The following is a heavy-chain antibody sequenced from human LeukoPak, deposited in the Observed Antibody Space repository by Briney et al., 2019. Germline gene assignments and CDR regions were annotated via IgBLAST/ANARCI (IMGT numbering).Heavy chain of an antibody. D-gene: IGHD6-19*01. V-gene: IGHV1-18*01. CDR1: GYTFTSYG. CDR2: ISAYNGNT. J-gene: IGHJ4*02. Sequence: ASVEVSCKASGYTFTSYGISWVRQAPGQGLEWMGWISAYNGNTNYAQKLQGRVTMTTDTSTSTAYMELRSLRSDDTAVYYCASQKLAVAAFDYWGQGTLVTVSS. CDR3: ASQKLAVAAFDY.